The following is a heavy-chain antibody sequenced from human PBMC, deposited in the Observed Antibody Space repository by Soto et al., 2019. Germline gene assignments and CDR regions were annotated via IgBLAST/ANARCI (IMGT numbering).Heavy chain of an antibody. CDR3: ARGRIAATGFDY. V-gene: IGHV4-34*01. J-gene: IGHJ4*02. CDR1: GGSFSGYY. Sequence: SQTLSLTCAVYGGSFSGYYWSWIRQPPGKGLEWIGEINHSGSTNYNPSLKSRVTISVDTSKNQFSLKLRSVTAADTAVYYCARGRIAATGFDYWGQGTLVTVSS. D-gene: IGHD6-13*01. CDR2: INHSGST.